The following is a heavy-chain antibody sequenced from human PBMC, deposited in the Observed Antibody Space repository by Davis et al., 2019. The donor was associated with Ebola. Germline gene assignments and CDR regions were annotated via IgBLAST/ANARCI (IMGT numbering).Heavy chain of an antibody. Sequence: ASVKVSCKASGYTFTRYSISWVRQAPGQGLEWMGWISAYNGVTDYAQMVQGRVTMTTDTSTSTAYMGLRSLRSEDTAVYYCARERYRDGSDYFFEQSHWGQGTPVTVSS. CDR2: ISAYNGVT. V-gene: IGHV1-18*01. D-gene: IGHD3-10*01. CDR1: GYTFTRYS. J-gene: IGHJ4*02. CDR3: ARERYRDGSDYFFEQSH.